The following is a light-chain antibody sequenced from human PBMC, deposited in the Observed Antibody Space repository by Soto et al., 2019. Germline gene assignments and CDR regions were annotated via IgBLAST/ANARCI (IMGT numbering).Light chain of an antibody. V-gene: IGKV3-20*01. CDR1: QSFSSSY. CDR2: GAS. Sequence: EIVLTQSPGTLSLSPGERATLSCRASQSFSSSYLAWYQQKPGQAHRLLIYGASSRATGIPDRFSGSGSGTEFTLTISRLEPEDFAVYYCQQYGSSPTFGQGTKVDIK. J-gene: IGKJ1*01. CDR3: QQYGSSPT.